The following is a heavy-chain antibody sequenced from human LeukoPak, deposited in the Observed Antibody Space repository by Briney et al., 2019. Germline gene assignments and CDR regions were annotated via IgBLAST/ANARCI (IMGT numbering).Heavy chain of an antibody. CDR2: ISSSSSTI. Sequence: GESLRLSCAASGFTFSSYSMNWVRQAPGKGREWVSYISSSSSTIYYADSVKGRFTISRDNAKNSLYLQMNSLRAEDTAVYYCARVRTVVVPAATRGDAFDIWGQGTMVTVSS. J-gene: IGHJ3*02. CDR3: ARVRTVVVPAATRGDAFDI. D-gene: IGHD2-2*01. V-gene: IGHV3-48*04. CDR1: GFTFSSYS.